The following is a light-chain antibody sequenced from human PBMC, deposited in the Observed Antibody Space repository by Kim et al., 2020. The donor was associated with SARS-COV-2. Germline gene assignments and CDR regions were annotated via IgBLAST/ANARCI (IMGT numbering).Light chain of an antibody. V-gene: IGLV1-47*01. CDR1: SSNIGSNY. J-gene: IGLJ2*01. Sequence: ELTQPPSASGTPGQRVTISCSGSSSNIGSNYVYWYQQLAGTAPKLLIYRDTQRPSGVPDRFSGSKSGTSASLAINGLRSEDEAHYYCTAWDDSLSGVEFGGGTQLTVL. CDR2: RDT. CDR3: TAWDDSLSGVE.